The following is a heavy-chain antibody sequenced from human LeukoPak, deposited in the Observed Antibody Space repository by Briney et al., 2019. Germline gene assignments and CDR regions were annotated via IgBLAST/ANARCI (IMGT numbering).Heavy chain of an antibody. CDR2: INHSGST. V-gene: IGHV4-34*01. Sequence: SETLSLTCAVYGGSFSGYYWSWIRQPPGKGLEWIGEINHSGSTNYNPSLKSRVTISVDTSKNQFSLKLSSVTAADTAVYYCARSGNLVVPAALFDYWGQGTLVTVSS. CDR3: ARSGNLVVPAALFDY. D-gene: IGHD2-2*01. J-gene: IGHJ4*02. CDR1: GGSFSGYY.